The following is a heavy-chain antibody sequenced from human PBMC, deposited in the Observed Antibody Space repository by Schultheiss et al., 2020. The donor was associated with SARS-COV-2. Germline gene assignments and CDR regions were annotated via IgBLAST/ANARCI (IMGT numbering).Heavy chain of an antibody. D-gene: IGHD3-22*01. V-gene: IGHV3-48*03. CDR3: ARASRDYDSSGSTVDWFDP. Sequence: GESLKISCAASGFTFSSYEMNWVRQAPGKGLEWVSFISGSGSTIYYADSVKGRFTISRDNAKNSLYLLLNSLRAEDTAVYYCARASRDYDSSGSTVDWFDPWGQGTLVTVSS. CDR1: GFTFSSYE. J-gene: IGHJ5*02. CDR2: ISGSGSTI.